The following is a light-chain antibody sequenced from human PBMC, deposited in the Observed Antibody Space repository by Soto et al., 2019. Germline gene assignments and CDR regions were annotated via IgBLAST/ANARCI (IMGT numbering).Light chain of an antibody. CDR3: QQRSNWPPIT. CDR1: QNNENY. CDR2: WAS. V-gene: IGKV4-1*01. J-gene: IGKJ5*01. Sequence: SVMTQSRDSLAASLGERATINCKSSQNNENYLAWYQQKAGQPPKLLIDWASTRASGVPDRFSGSGSGTDFTLTISSLEPEDAAVYYCQQRSNWPPITFGQGTRLEI.